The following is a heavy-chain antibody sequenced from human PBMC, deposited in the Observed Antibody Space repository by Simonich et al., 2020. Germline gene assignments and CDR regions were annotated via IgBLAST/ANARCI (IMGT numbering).Heavy chain of an antibody. Sequence: QVQLVESGGGVVQPGRSLRLSCAASGFTFSSYGMHWVRQAPGNGLGWLEGIWYDGSNNYYADYVKGRFTISRDNSKNTLYLQMNSLRAEDTAVYYCARAYSSSWYNWFDPWGQGTLVTVSS. CDR2: IWYDGSNN. V-gene: IGHV3-33*01. CDR1: GFTFSSYG. CDR3: ARAYSSSWYNWFDP. D-gene: IGHD6-13*01. J-gene: IGHJ5*02.